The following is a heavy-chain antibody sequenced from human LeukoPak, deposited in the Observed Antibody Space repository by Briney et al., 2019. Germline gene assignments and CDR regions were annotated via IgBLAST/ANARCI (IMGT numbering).Heavy chain of an antibody. D-gene: IGHD5-18*01. Sequence: GGSLRLSCAASGFTVSSNYMSWVRQAPGKGLEWVSIIYSGGSTYYADSVKGRFTISRDNSKYTLYLQMNSLRAEDTAVYFCVRVGYSYGYGDWNHFDYWGQGTLVTVSS. CDR3: VRVGYSYGYGDWNHFDY. CDR2: IYSGGST. V-gene: IGHV3-66*02. CDR1: GFTVSSNY. J-gene: IGHJ4*02.